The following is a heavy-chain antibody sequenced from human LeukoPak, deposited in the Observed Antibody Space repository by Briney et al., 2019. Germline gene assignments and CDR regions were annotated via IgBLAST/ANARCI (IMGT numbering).Heavy chain of an antibody. D-gene: IGHD2-8*01. CDR2: ISGSGAGT. J-gene: IGHJ4*02. Sequence: GGSLRLSCAVSGFTFSSYAMNWVRQAPGKGLEWVSGISGSGAGTCYADSVKGRFTISRDNSKNTLYLQMNSLRAEDTAVYYCAKMVREFYTISYYFDYWGQGTLVTVSS. CDR1: GFTFSSYA. V-gene: IGHV3-23*01. CDR3: AKMVREFYTISYYFDY.